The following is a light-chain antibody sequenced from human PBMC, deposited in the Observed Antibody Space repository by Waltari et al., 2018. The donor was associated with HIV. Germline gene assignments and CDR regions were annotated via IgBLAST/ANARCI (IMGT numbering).Light chain of an antibody. CDR3: TSWDDSLSRLV. J-gene: IGLJ3*02. V-gene: IGLV1-47*01. CDR1: TSNIGPKF. Sequence: QSVLTQPPSASGTPGQRVTLSCSGGTSNIGPKFVNWYPQFPGTAPKLLIYRTNQRPSGVPDRFSGSKSGTSASLAISGLRSGDEADYYCTSWDDSLSRLVFGGGTKLTVL. CDR2: RTN.